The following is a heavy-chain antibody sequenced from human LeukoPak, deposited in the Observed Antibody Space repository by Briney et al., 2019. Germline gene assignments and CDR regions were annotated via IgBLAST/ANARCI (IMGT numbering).Heavy chain of an antibody. Sequence: GGSLRLSCTASGFTFRRYGMHWMRQTPGKGLGWVALISYDGSDRYYADSVKGRFSISRDNSRNTMYLQMNSLRSEDTAVYYCAKDPNTILDVADDYWGQGTLVTVSS. CDR2: ISYDGSDR. J-gene: IGHJ4*02. V-gene: IGHV3-30*18. CDR3: AKDPNTILDVADDY. D-gene: IGHD3-10*01. CDR1: GFTFRRYG.